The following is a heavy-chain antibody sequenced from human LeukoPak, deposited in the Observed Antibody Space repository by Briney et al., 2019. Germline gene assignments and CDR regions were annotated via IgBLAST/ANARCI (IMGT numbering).Heavy chain of an antibody. V-gene: IGHV4-61*02. J-gene: IGHJ6*03. CDR2: IYTSGST. Sequence: SQTLSLTCTVSGGSISSGSYYWSWIRQPAGKGLEWIGRIYTSGSTNYNPSLKSRVTMSVDTSKNQFSLKLSSVTAADTAVYYCARGQRAGGNYYYYYYMDVWGKGTTVTISS. CDR1: GGSISSGSYY. D-gene: IGHD3-16*01. CDR3: ARGQRAGGNYYYYYYMDV.